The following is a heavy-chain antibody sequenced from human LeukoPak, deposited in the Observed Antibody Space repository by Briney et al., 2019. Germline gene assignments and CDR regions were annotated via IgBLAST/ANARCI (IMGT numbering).Heavy chain of an antibody. CDR3: ARYHSGYDDY. J-gene: IGHJ4*02. CDR2: IYFSGST. CDR1: GGSISSYY. Sequence: SETLSLTCTVSGGSISSYYWGWIRQPPGKGLEWIGSIYFSGSTYYNPSLKSRITISIDTSKNQFSLELSSVTAADTALYYCARYHSGYDDYWGQGTLVTVSS. V-gene: IGHV4-39*07. D-gene: IGHD5-12*01.